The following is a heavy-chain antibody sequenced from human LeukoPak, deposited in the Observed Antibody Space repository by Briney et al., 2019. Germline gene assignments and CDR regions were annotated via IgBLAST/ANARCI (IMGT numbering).Heavy chain of an antibody. V-gene: IGHV5-51*01. Sequence: GESLKISCKGSGYSFTSYWIGWVRQMPGKGLEWMGIIYPGDSDTRYSPSFQGQVTISADKSISTAYLQWSSLKASDTAMYYCARALSQLVWGWYFDYWGQGTLVTVSS. CDR1: GYSFTSYW. CDR3: ARALSQLVWGWYFDY. J-gene: IGHJ4*02. D-gene: IGHD6-6*01. CDR2: IYPGDSDT.